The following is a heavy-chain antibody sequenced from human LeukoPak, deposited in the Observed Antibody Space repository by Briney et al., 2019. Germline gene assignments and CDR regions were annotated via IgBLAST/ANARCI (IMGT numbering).Heavy chain of an antibody. CDR3: ETAYDILTGYYTGLDY. CDR1: GFTFSDYY. J-gene: IGHJ4*02. CDR2: ISSSGSTI. D-gene: IGHD3-9*01. Sequence: PGVSLSLSCAASGFTFSDYYMSWIRHAPGKGLEWFSYISSSGSTIYYADSLKGRFTISRDNAKNSLYLRMNSLRAEDTAFFYRETAYDILTGYYTGLDYWGQGTLVTVSS. V-gene: IGHV3-11*04.